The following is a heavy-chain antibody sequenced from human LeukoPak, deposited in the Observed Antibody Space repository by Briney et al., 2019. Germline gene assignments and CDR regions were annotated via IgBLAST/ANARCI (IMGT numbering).Heavy chain of an antibody. CDR2: ISGSDGST. Sequence: GGSLRLSCAASRFTFSTYAMSWVRQPPGKGLEWVSAISGSDGSTYYADSVKGRFTISRDNSKNMLYLQMNSLRAEDTAVYYCVKYGADVWGQGTTVTVS. CDR1: RFTFSTYA. V-gene: IGHV3-23*01. CDR3: VKYGADV. D-gene: IGHD3-10*01. J-gene: IGHJ6*02.